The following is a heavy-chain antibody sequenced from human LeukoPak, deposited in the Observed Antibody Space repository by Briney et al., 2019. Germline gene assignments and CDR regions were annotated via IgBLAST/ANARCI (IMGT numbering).Heavy chain of an antibody. V-gene: IGHV4-34*01. Sequence: SETLSLTCAVYGGSFSGHYWSWIRQPPGKGLEWIGEMDHSGSTNYSPSLKSRVTISVDTSKNQFSLNLSSVTAADTAVYYCARGQGDAWSGYVLNVWGKGTTVTVSS. CDR3: ARGQGDAWSGYVLNV. CDR1: GGSFSGHY. D-gene: IGHD3-3*01. J-gene: IGHJ6*04. CDR2: MDHSGST.